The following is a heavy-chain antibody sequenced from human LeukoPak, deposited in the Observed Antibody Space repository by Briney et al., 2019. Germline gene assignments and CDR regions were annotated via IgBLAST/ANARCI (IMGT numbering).Heavy chain of an antibody. CDR2: IYSGGST. D-gene: IGHD3-22*01. J-gene: IGHJ4*02. Sequence: GGSLRLSCAASGFTVSSNYMSWVRQAPGKGLEWVSVIYSGGSTYYADSVKGRFTISRDNSKNTVFLQMNSLRAEDTAVYYCAKGAVGKSESSGYPSHFDYWGQGTLVTVSS. CDR1: GFTVSSNY. V-gene: IGHV3-66*01. CDR3: AKGAVGKSESSGYPSHFDY.